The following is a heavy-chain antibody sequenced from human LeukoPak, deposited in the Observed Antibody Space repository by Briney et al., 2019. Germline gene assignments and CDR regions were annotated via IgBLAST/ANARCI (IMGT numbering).Heavy chain of an antibody. V-gene: IGHV1-8*01. J-gene: IGHJ4*02. CDR1: GYTFTSYD. CDR3: ARGPYSGGWYSDY. CDR2: MNHNSGNT. D-gene: IGHD6-19*01. Sequence: ASVKVSCKASGYTFTSYDINWVRQATRQGLEWVGWMNHNSGNTGYAQKFQGRVTMTRNTSISTAYMELSSLRSEDTAVYYCARGPYSGGWYSDYWGQGTLVTVPS.